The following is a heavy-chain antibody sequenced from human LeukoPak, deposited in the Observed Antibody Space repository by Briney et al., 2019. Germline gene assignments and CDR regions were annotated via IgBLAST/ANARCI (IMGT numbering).Heavy chain of an antibody. CDR1: GFTFSNYW. J-gene: IGHJ4*02. V-gene: IGHV3-74*01. D-gene: IGHD6-6*01. CDR2: INSDGSST. Sequence: GGPLRLSCVASGFTFSNYWMHWVRQAPGKGLVWVSRINSDGSSTTYADSVKGRFTISRDNAENTLYLQMNSLRAEDTAVYYCAREYSSSRYFDYWGQGTLVTVSS. CDR3: AREYSSSRYFDY.